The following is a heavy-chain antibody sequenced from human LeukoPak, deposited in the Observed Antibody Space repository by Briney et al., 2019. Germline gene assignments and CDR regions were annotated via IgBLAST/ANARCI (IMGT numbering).Heavy chain of an antibody. Sequence: PGGSLRLSCAASGFTFSSYSMNWVRQAPGKGLEWVSYIRSSSSTIYYADSVKGRFTISRDNAKNSLYLQMNSLRAEDTAVYYCARGQRLAYCGEIDYWGQGTLVTVSS. J-gene: IGHJ4*02. CDR3: ARGQRLAYCGEIDY. CDR2: IRSSSSTI. D-gene: IGHD2-21*01. V-gene: IGHV3-48*04. CDR1: GFTFSSYS.